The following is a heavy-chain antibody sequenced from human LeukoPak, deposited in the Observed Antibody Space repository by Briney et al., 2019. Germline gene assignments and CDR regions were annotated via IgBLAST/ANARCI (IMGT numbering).Heavy chain of an antibody. CDR1: GFTFSSYG. V-gene: IGHV3-33*03. CDR3: ARTLVAAPGSKGGP. Sequence: PGRSLRLSCAASGFTFSSYGMHWVRQAPGKGLEWVAVIWDDGSYMYYADSVKGRFTISRDNAKNSLYLQMNSLRVEDTAVYYCARTLVAAPGSKGGPWGQGTLVTVSS. CDR2: IWDDGSYM. D-gene: IGHD6-13*01. J-gene: IGHJ5*02.